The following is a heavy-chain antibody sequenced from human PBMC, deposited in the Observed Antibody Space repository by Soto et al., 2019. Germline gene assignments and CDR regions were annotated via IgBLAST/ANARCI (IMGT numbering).Heavy chain of an antibody. Sequence: GGSLRLSCAASGFTFSSYGMHWVRQAPGKGLEWVAVISYDGSNKYYADSVKGRFTISRDNSKNTLYLQMNSLRAEDTAVYYCAKEIMITFGGVIDLFDYWGQGTLVTVSS. J-gene: IGHJ4*02. CDR2: ISYDGSNK. V-gene: IGHV3-30*18. CDR3: AKEIMITFGGVIDLFDY. D-gene: IGHD3-16*02. CDR1: GFTFSSYG.